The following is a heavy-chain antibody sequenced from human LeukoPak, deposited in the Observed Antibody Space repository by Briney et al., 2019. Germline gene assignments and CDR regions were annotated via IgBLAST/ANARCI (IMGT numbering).Heavy chain of an antibody. CDR3: ATLPLKYYDFWSGYSDY. CDR1: GFTFSSYA. CDR2: ISYDGSNK. Sequence: GGSLRLSCAASGFTFSSYAMHWVRQAPGKGLEWVAVISYDGSNKYYADSAKGRFTISRDNSKNTLYLQMNSLRAEDTAVYYCATLPLKYYDFWSGYSDYWGQGTLVTVSS. D-gene: IGHD3-3*01. V-gene: IGHV3-30-3*01. J-gene: IGHJ4*02.